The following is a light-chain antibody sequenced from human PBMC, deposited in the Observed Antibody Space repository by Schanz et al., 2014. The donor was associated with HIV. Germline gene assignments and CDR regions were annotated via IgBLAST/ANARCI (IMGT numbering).Light chain of an antibody. CDR3: AAWDDSLNGVV. J-gene: IGLJ2*01. CDR2: STN. CDR1: SSNVGSNA. Sequence: QSVLTQPPSASGTPGQRVTISCSGSSSNVGSNAVNWYQQLPGTAPKLLISSTNQRPSGVPDRYSGSKSGTSASLAISGLQSDDEANYYCAAWDDSLNGVVFGGGTKLTVL. V-gene: IGLV1-44*01.